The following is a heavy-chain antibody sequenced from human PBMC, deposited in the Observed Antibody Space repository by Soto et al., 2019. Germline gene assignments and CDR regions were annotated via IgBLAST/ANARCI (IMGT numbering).Heavy chain of an antibody. D-gene: IGHD3-9*01. CDR3: ARVVDYDTLTGYYRGAGWFDP. V-gene: IGHV4-59*01. J-gene: IGHJ5*01. CDR1: GGSIGSYY. Sequence: SETLSLTCTVSGGSIGSYYWSWVRQPPGKGLEWIGYIFYSGSTNYNPSFQRRLTISVDTSKNQFSLKLSSVTAADTAVYYCARVVDYDTLTGYYRGAGWFDPWGQGTLVTVSS. CDR2: IFYSGST.